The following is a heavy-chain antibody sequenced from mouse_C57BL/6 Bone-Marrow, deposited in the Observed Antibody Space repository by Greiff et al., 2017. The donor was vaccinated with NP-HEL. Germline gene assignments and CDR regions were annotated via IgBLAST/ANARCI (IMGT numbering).Heavy chain of an antibody. CDR1: GYTFTDYY. J-gene: IGHJ4*01. Sequence: VQLQQSGPELVKPGASVKISCKASGYTFTDYYMNWVKQSHGKSLEWIGDINPNNGGTSYNQKFKGKATLTVDKSSSTAYMELRSLTSEDSAVYYCARRRVYYYGSSPIRFAMDYWGQGTSVTVSS. CDR2: INPNNGGT. V-gene: IGHV1-26*01. D-gene: IGHD1-1*01. CDR3: ARRRVYYYGSSPIRFAMDY.